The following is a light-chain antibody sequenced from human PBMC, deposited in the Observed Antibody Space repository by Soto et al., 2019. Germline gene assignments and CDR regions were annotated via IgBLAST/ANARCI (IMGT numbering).Light chain of an antibody. CDR2: DNN. J-gene: IGLJ3*02. Sequence: QSVLTQPPSVSAAPGQKVTISCSGNTSNIGKNFVSWYHQLAGTAPKLLIYDNNKRPSGIPDRFSGSKSGTSATLGITGLQTGDEGDYCCGTWDRSLSAVVFGGGTKLTVL. CDR3: GTWDRSLSAVV. V-gene: IGLV1-51*01. CDR1: TSNIGKNF.